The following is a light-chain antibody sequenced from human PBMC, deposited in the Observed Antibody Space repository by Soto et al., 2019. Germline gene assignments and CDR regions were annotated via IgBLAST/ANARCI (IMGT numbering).Light chain of an antibody. J-gene: IGKJ2*01. CDR1: QSVSSN. CDR2: GAS. CDR3: QQYNNWPLYT. Sequence: EIVMTQSPATLSVSPGERATLSCRASQSVSSNLAWYQQKPCQAHRLLIYGASTRATGIPARFSGSGSGTEVTLTISSLRSEDFAVYYCQQYNNWPLYTFGQGTKLEIK. V-gene: IGKV3-15*01.